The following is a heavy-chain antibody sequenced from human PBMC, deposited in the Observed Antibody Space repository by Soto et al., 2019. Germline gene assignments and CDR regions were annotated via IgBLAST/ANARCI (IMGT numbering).Heavy chain of an antibody. CDR3: ARANDLNAFDM. Sequence: EVQLVESGGGLVQPGGSLRLSCVASGFSVSATKYMNWLRQAPDKGLEWVSVIYSGGAYYYADSVKGRFTISRHDSKNTLYLQMDSLRPAVTAAYFCARANDLNAFDMWGQGTMVTVSS. V-gene: IGHV3-53*04. CDR1: GFSVSATKY. CDR2: IYSGGAY. J-gene: IGHJ3*02.